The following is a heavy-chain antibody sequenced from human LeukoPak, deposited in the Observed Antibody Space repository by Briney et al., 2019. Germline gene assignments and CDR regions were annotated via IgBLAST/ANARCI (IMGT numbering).Heavy chain of an antibody. V-gene: IGHV4-31*03. D-gene: IGHD3-22*01. CDR3: ARASHGSLYYDSSGSAFDY. CDR2: IYYSGST. CDR1: GGSISSGGYY. Sequence: PSGTLSLTCTVSGGSISSGGYYWSWIRQHPGKGLEWIGYIYYSGSTYYNPSLKSRVTISVDTSKNQFSLKLSSVTAADTAVYYCARASHGSLYYDSSGSAFDYWGQGTLVTVSS. J-gene: IGHJ4*02.